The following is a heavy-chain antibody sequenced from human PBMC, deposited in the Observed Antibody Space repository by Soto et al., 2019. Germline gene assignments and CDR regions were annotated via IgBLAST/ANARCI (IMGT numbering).Heavy chain of an antibody. CDR3: AASAPPATNYYYAMDV. V-gene: IGHV4-61*01. D-gene: IGHD5-12*01. CDR1: GGTVSSGSVD. J-gene: IGHJ6*02. Sequence: PSGSLALGCAVSGGTVSSGSVDWSWIRRPPGKGLEWIGYFYDSGSTNYNPSLRSRVTMSVDTSKNQFSLKLSSVTAADTAVYYCAASAPPATNYYYAMDVWGQGTTVTVSS. CDR2: FYDSGST.